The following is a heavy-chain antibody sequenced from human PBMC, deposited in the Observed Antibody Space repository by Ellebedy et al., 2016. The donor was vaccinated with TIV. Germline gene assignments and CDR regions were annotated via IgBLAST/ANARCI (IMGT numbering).Heavy chain of an antibody. CDR1: GFSFRSYW. CDR2: IYHGGSQQ. D-gene: IGHD4-17*01. V-gene: IGHV3-7*01. Sequence: GESLKISCVASGFSFRSYWMTWVRQAPGKGLEWVANIYHGGSQQFYVDSVKGRFTISRDNAKNSLYLQMNSLRAEDTAVYDCARRGTYGDYAVQINSWFDRWGQGTLVTVSS. J-gene: IGHJ5*02. CDR3: ARRGTYGDYAVQINSWFDR.